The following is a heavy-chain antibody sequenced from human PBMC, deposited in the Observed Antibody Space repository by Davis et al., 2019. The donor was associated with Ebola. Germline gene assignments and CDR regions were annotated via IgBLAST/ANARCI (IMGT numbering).Heavy chain of an antibody. J-gene: IGHJ6*02. D-gene: IGHD3-3*01. CDR3: ARGYDFWSGEYYYYYYGMDV. Sequence: MPSETLSLTCTVSGGSISSSSYYWGWIRQPPGKGLEWIGSIYYSGSTYYNPSLKSRVTISVDKSKNQFSLKLSSVTAADTAVYYCARGYDFWSGEYYYYYYGMDVWGQGTTVTVSS. CDR1: GGSISSSSYY. V-gene: IGHV4-39*07. CDR2: IYYSGST.